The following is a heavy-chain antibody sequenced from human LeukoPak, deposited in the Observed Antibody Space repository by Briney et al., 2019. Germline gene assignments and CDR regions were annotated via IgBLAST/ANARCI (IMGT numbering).Heavy chain of an antibody. V-gene: IGHV1-18*01. D-gene: IGHD3-16*02. CDR3: ARETITFGGVTVSYYMDV. CDR1: GYTFTSYG. Sequence: GASVKVSCKATGYTFTSYGISWVRQAPGQGLEWMGWISAYNGNTNYAQKLQGRVTMTTDTSTSTAYMELRSLRSDDTAVYYCARETITFGGVTVSYYMDVWGKGTTVTVSS. CDR2: ISAYNGNT. J-gene: IGHJ6*03.